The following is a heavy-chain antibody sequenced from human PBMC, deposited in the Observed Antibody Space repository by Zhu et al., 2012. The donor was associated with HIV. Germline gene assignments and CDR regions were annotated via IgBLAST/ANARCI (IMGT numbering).Heavy chain of an antibody. J-gene: IGHJ3*02. CDR2: IYYSGST. V-gene: IGHV4-59*11. Sequence: QVQLQESGPGLVKPSETLSLTCTVSGGSISSHYWSWIRQPPGKGLEWIGYIYYSGSTNYNPSLKSRVTISVDTSKNQFSLKLSSVTAADTAVYYCAREGSGVSGNDAFDYLGPRDKWSPSLQ. CDR1: GGSISSHY. D-gene: IGHD3-10*01. CDR3: AREGSGVSGNDAFDY.